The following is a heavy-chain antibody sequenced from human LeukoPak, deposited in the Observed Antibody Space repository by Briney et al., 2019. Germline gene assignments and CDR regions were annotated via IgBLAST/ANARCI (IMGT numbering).Heavy chain of an antibody. CDR1: GGSISSGGYY. CDR2: IYYSGST. D-gene: IGHD3-10*01. J-gene: IGHJ4*02. Sequence: PSETLSLTCTVSGGSISSGGYYWSWIRQHPGKGLEWIGYIYYSGSTYYNPSLKSRVTISVDTSKNQFSLKLSSVTAADTAVYYCARHGLDDYYGSGSYRYYFDYWGQGTLVTVSS. CDR3: ARHGLDDYYGSGSYRYYFDY. V-gene: IGHV4-31*03.